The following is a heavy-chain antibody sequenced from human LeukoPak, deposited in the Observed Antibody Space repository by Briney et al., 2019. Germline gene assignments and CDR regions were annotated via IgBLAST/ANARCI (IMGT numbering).Heavy chain of an antibody. CDR3: ARFYQLLVDY. V-gene: IGHV4-34*01. CDR1: GGSFSGYY. J-gene: IGHJ4*02. Sequence: SETLSLTCAVYGGSFSGYYWSWIRQPPGKGLEWIGEINHSGSTNYNPSLKSRVTISVDTSKNQFSLKLSSVTAADTAVYYCARFYQLLVDYWGQGALVTVSS. D-gene: IGHD2-2*01. CDR2: INHSGST.